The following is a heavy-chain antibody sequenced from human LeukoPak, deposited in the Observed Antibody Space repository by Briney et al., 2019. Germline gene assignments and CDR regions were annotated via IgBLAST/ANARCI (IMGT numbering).Heavy chain of an antibody. V-gene: IGHV4-59*01. J-gene: IGHJ4*02. D-gene: IGHD5-18*01. CDR2: IYYSGST. CDR1: GGSISSYY. CDR3: ARGRYSYGGYYFDY. Sequence: SETLSLTCTVSGGSISSYYWSWIRQPPGKGLEWIGYIYYSGSTNYNPSLKSRVTISVDTSKNQFSLKLSSVTAADTAAYYCARGRYSYGGYYFDYWGQGTLVTVSS.